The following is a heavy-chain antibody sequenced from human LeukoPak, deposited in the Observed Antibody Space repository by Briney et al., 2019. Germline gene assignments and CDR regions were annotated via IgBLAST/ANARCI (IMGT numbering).Heavy chain of an antibody. J-gene: IGHJ4*02. CDR1: GFTFSSYS. Sequence: GGSLRLSCAASGFTFSSYSMNWVRQAPGKGLEWVSSISSSSSYIYYADSVKGRFTISGDNAKNSLYLQMNSLRAEDTAVYYCARALDDYGANWGQGTLVTVSS. D-gene: IGHD4-17*01. CDR2: ISSSSSYI. CDR3: ARALDDYGAN. V-gene: IGHV3-21*01.